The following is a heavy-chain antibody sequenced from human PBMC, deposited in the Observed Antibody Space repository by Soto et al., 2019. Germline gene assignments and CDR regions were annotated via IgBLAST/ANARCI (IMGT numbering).Heavy chain of an antibody. CDR2: ISYDGSNK. V-gene: IGHV3-30*18. D-gene: IGHD6-6*01. CDR3: AKVASIAARPYYFDY. J-gene: IGHJ4*02. CDR1: GFTFSSYG. Sequence: QVQLVESGGGVVQPGRSLRLSCAASGFTFSSYGMHWVRQAPGKGLEWVAVISYDGSNKYYADSVKGRFTISRDNSKNTLYLQMNSLRAEDTAVYYCAKVASIAARPYYFDYWGQGTLVTVSS.